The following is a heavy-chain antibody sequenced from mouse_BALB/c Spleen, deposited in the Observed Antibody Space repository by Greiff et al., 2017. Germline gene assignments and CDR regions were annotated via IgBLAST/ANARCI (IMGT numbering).Heavy chain of an antibody. D-gene: IGHD1-1*01. CDR2: IYPGNGDT. J-gene: IGHJ1*01. V-gene: IGHV1-12*01. CDR3: AREGLRYWYFDV. CDR1: GYTFTSYN. Sequence: QVQLQQPGAELVKPGASVKMSCKASGYTFTSYNMHWVKQTPGQGLEWIGAIYPGNGDTSYNRKFKGKATLTADKSSSTAYMQLSSLTSEDSAVYYCAREGLRYWYFDVWGAGTTVTVSS.